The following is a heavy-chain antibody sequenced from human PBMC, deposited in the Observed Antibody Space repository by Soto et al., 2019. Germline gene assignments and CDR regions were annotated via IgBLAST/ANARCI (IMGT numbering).Heavy chain of an antibody. D-gene: IGHD2-2*02. V-gene: IGHV4-39*01. CDR2: IIYTGST. CDR1: GDSISTTTYY. CDR3: ARNALYLQLDY. Sequence: SETLSLTCTVSGDSISTTTYYWAWIRQPPGKGLEWIGSIIYTGSTYYNPSLQSRVTISVDTSRNQFSLRLSSVTASDTALYYCARNALYLQLDYWGQGALVTVSS. J-gene: IGHJ4*02.